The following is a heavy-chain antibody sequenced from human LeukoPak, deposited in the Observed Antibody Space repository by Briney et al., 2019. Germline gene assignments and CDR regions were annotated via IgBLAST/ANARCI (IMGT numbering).Heavy chain of an antibody. CDR1: GYTFTSYY. Sequence: ASVTVSCKAFGYTFTSYYMHWVRQAPGQGLEWMGIINPSGGGTSYAQKFQGRVTMTRDTSTSTDYMELSSLKSEDTAVYYCARDKSPNWRFDDWGQGTLVTVSS. CDR3: ARDKSPNWRFDD. CDR2: INPSGGGT. J-gene: IGHJ4*02. D-gene: IGHD1-1*01. V-gene: IGHV1-46*01.